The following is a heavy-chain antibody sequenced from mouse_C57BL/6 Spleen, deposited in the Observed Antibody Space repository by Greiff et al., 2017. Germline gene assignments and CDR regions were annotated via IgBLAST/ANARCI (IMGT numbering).Heavy chain of an antibody. D-gene: IGHD1-1*01. Sequence: EVKLVESGGGLVQPGGSLSLSCAASGFTFTDYYMSWVRQPPGKALEWLGFIRNKANGYTTEYSASVKGRFTISRDNSQSILYLQMNALRAEDSATYYCARSDYYVAMDYWGQGTSVTVSS. CDR2: IRNKANGYTT. J-gene: IGHJ4*01. CDR3: ARSDYYVAMDY. V-gene: IGHV7-3*01. CDR1: GFTFTDYY.